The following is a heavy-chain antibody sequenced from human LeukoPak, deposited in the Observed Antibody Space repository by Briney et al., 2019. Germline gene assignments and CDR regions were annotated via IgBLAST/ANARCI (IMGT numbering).Heavy chain of an antibody. CDR3: ARGGKVNSGTYSVDY. J-gene: IGHJ4*02. V-gene: IGHV3-74*01. CDR2: VNTDGSSS. D-gene: IGHD3-10*01. CDR1: GFTFITYY. Sequence: GGSLRLSCAPTGFTFITYYIHSVRQAPGKGLVWVSRVNTDGSSSNYADSVKGRFTISRDNAKNTAYLQMNSLRAEGTAVYYCARGGKVNSGTYSVDYWGQGTLVTVSS.